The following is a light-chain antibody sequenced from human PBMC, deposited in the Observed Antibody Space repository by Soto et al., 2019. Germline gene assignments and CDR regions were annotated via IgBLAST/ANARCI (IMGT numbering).Light chain of an antibody. CDR3: QQYNYWPYT. CDR1: QSVSSY. V-gene: IGKV3-15*01. Sequence: EIVMTQSPATLSVSPGERATLSCRASQSVSSYLAWYQQKPGQAPRLLIYGASTRATGIPASFSGSGSGTEFTLTISSLQSEDFAIYYCQQYNYWPYTFGQGTKLEI. J-gene: IGKJ2*01. CDR2: GAS.